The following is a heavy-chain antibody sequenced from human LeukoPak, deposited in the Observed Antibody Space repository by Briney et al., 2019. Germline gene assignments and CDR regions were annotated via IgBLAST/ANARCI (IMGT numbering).Heavy chain of an antibody. V-gene: IGHV4-4*07. CDR3: ARTRYYYNSRSYGAPYYFDY. J-gene: IGHJ4*02. D-gene: IGHD3-10*01. CDR1: GGSISSYS. CDR2: IYSSGNT. Sequence: PSETLSLTCTVSGGSISSYSWSWIRQPAGKGLEWIGRIYSSGNTYYNASLRSRVTMSVDTSKNQFSLKLSSVTAADTAVYYCARTRYYYNSRSYGAPYYFDYWGQGTLVTVSS.